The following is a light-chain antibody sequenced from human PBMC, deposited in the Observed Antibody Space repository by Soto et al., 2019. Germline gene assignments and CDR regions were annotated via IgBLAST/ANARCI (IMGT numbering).Light chain of an antibody. Sequence: DILLTQSPPTLSVSLGERVTFTCRASRSISTRLNWYQQKPGKAPRLLIYDASSLETGVPARFSGSGSGTDFTLTISSLQPEDFAAYYCQQSYSTPFTFGEGTKVEIK. CDR3: QQSYSTPFT. V-gene: IGKV1-39*01. J-gene: IGKJ4*02. CDR2: DAS. CDR1: RSISTR.